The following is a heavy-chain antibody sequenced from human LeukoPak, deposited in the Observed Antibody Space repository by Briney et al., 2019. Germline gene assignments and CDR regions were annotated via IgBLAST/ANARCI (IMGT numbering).Heavy chain of an antibody. CDR2: IYYSGTT. CDR1: GGSFSGYY. J-gene: IGHJ4*02. D-gene: IGHD5-24*01. Sequence: PSETLSLTCAVYGGSFSGYYWSWIRQPPGKGLQWIGYIYYSGTTRYNPSLKSRVTISVDTSKNRFSLKLSSMTAADTAVYYCARGPDDFDYWGRGTLVTVSS. CDR3: ARGPDDFDY. V-gene: IGHV4-59*01.